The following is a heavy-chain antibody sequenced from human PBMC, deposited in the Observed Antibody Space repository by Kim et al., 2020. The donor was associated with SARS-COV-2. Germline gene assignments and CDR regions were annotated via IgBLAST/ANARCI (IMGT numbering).Heavy chain of an antibody. J-gene: IGHJ4*02. CDR2: INSGKGDT. Sequence: ASVKVSCKASGYTFTTYNIHWVRQAPGQGLEWMGWINSGKGDTKYSQKFQGRVSISRDISASTAYMDLSSLRSEDTAIYYCVTGGGPAWGQGTLVTVSS. V-gene: IGHV1-3*04. D-gene: IGHD5-12*01. CDR1: GYTFTTYN. CDR3: VTGGGPA.